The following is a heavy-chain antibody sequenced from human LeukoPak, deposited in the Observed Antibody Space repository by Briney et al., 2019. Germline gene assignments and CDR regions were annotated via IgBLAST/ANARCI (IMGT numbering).Heavy chain of an antibody. J-gene: IGHJ4*02. Sequence: GGSLRLSCAASGFTFSSYWMSWVRQAPGKGLEWVANIKQDGSEKYYVDSVKGRFTISRDNAKNSLYLQMNSLRAEDTAVYYCEREYSSSLNDYWGQGTLVTVSS. V-gene: IGHV3-7*01. CDR3: EREYSSSLNDY. D-gene: IGHD6-13*01. CDR1: GFTFSSYW. CDR2: IKQDGSEK.